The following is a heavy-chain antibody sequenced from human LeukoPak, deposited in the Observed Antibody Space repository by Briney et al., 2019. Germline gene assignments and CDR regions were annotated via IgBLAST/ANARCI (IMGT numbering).Heavy chain of an antibody. J-gene: IGHJ3*02. CDR2: IIPIFGTA. Sequence: SVKVSCKASGGTFSSYAISWVRQAPGQGLEWMGGIIPIFGTANYAQKFQGRVTITADESTSTAYMELSSLRSEDTAVYYCARARVYYDSVSGAFDIWGQGTMVTVSS. V-gene: IGHV1-69*13. CDR1: GGTFSSYA. CDR3: ARARVYYDSVSGAFDI. D-gene: IGHD3-22*01.